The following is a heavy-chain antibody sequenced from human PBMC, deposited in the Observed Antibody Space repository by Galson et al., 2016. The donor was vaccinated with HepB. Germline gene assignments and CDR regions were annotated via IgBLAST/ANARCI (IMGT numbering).Heavy chain of an antibody. D-gene: IGHD4-17*01. CDR3: ARDYGDYADY. CDR2: ISAYNGNT. J-gene: IGHJ4*02. CDR1: GYTFTSYG. V-gene: IGHV1-18*01. Sequence: SVKVSCKASGYTFTSYGISWVRQAPGQGLEWMGWISAYNGNTNYAQKLQGRVTMTRDTSVSTAYMELSRLRSDDTAVYYCARDYGDYADYWGQGTLVTVSS.